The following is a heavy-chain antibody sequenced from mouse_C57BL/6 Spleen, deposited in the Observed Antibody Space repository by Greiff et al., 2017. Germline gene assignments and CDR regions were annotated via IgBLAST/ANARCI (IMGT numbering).Heavy chain of an antibody. CDR1: GYTFTDYY. Sequence: EVQLQQSGPVLVKPGASVKMSCKASGYTFTDYYMNWVQQNHGKSLEWIGVINPYNGGTSYNQNFKGKATLTVDKSSSTAYVELNSLTCEDSAVYYCAREGPGAMDYWGQGTSVTVSS. CDR3: AREGPGAMDY. J-gene: IGHJ4*01. CDR2: INPYNGGT. V-gene: IGHV1-19*01.